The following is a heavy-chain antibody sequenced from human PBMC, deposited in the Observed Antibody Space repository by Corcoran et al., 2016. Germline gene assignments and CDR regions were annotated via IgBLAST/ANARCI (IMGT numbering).Heavy chain of an antibody. V-gene: IGHV3-15*07. D-gene: IGHD3-3*01. CDR1: GFTFSNAW. CDR3: TTDQYYDFWSGYYKGGYYYGMDV. J-gene: IGHJ6*02. CDR2: IKSKTDGGTT. Sequence: EVQLVESGGGLVKSGGSLRLSCAASGFTFSNAWMNWVRQAPGKGLEWVGRIKSKTDGGTTDYAAPVKGRFTISRDDSKNTLYLQMNSRKTEDTAVYYCTTDQYYDFWSGYYKGGYYYGMDVWGQGTTVTVSS.